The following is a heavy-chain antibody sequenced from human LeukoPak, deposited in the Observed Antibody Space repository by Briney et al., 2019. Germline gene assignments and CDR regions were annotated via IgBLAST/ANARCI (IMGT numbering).Heavy chain of an antibody. J-gene: IGHJ3*02. CDR1: GGSISKSSYY. CDR2: IYYSGSA. D-gene: IGHD3-22*01. CDR3: ASQWYYYDSSGLDAFDI. V-gene: IGHV4-39*01. Sequence: SETLSLTCTVSGGSISKSSYYWGWIRQPPGKGLEWIGSIYYSGSAYYNPSLKSRVTISVDTSKGQFSLKLSSVTAADTAMYYCASQWYYYDSSGLDAFDIWGQGTMVTVSS.